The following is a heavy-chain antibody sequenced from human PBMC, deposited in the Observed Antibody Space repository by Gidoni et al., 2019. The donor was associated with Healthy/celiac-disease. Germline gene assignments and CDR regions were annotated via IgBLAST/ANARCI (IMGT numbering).Heavy chain of an antibody. V-gene: IGHV1-18*01. D-gene: IGHD3-3*01. Sequence: QVQLVQSGAEVKKPGASVKVSCKASGYTFTSYGISWVRQAPGQGLEWMGWISAYNGNTNYAQKLQGRVTMTTDTSTSTAYMELRSLRSDDTAVYYCARESVLRFLEWLPLGYYYGMDVWGQGTTVTVSS. CDR3: ARESVLRFLEWLPLGYYYGMDV. CDR2: ISAYNGNT. J-gene: IGHJ6*02. CDR1: GYTFTSYG.